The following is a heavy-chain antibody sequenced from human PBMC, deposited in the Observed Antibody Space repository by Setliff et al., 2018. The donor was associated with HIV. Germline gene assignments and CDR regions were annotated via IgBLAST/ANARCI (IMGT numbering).Heavy chain of an antibody. CDR1: GGSIKNDDRSDY. D-gene: IGHD7-27*01. CDR3: GRLLGKD. J-gene: IGHJ4*02. CDR2: VSHSGSS. V-gene: IGHV4-61*05. Sequence: SETLSLTCNVSGGSIKNDDRSDYWGWIRQPPGRGLEWIGSVSHSGSSDYSPALESRASISIDISKNQFSLNLTSVTATDTAFYYCGRLLGKDWGRGKMVTVSA.